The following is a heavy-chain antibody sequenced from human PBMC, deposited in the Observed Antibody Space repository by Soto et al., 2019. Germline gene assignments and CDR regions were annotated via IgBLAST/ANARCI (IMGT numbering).Heavy chain of an antibody. Sequence: QPGGSLRLSCAASGFTFSSYAMSWVRQAPGKGLEWVSAISGSGGSTYYADSVKGRFTISRDNSKNTLYLQMNSLRAEDTAVYYCAKAVVVVAATIFGEKPGAFDIWGQGTMVTVS. D-gene: IGHD2-15*01. J-gene: IGHJ3*02. CDR3: AKAVVVVAATIFGEKPGAFDI. V-gene: IGHV3-23*01. CDR2: ISGSGGST. CDR1: GFTFSSYA.